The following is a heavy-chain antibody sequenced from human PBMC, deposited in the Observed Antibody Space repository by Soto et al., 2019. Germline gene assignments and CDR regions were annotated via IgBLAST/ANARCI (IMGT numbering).Heavy chain of an antibody. V-gene: IGHV4-34*01. Sequence: LSLTCAVYGGSFSGYYWSLIRQPPGKGLEWIGEINHSRSTNYNPSLKSRVAISVDTSKNQFSLKLSSVTAADTAVYYCARLTFRSSTPTYWGQGTLVTVSS. J-gene: IGHJ4*02. D-gene: IGHD1-26*01. CDR1: GGSFSGYY. CDR2: INHSRST. CDR3: ARLTFRSSTPTY.